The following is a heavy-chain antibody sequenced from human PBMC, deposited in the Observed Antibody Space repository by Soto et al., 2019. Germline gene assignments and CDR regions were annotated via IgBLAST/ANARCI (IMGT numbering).Heavy chain of an antibody. D-gene: IGHD6-13*01. CDR1: GGSFSGYY. V-gene: IGHV4-34*01. CDR2: INHSGST. Sequence: PSETLSLTCARYGGSFSGYYWSWIRQPPGKGLEWIGEINHSGSTNYNPSLKSRVTISVDTSKNQFSLKLSSVTAADTAVYYCAREGSWYYFDYWGQGTLVTASS. J-gene: IGHJ4*02. CDR3: AREGSWYYFDY.